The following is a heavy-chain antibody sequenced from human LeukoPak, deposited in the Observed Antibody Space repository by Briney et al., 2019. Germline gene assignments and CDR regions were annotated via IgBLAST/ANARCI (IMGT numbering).Heavy chain of an antibody. CDR3: ARAGYWYSSSWSQYYYYGMDV. CDR2: IYYSGST. Sequence: SETLSLTCTVSGGSISSYYWSWIRQPPGKGLEWIGYIYYSGSTNYNPSLKSRVTISVDTSKNQFSLKLSSVAAADTAVYYCARAGYWYSSSWSQYYYYGMDVWGQGTTVTVSS. D-gene: IGHD6-13*01. CDR1: GGSISSYY. J-gene: IGHJ6*02. V-gene: IGHV4-59*01.